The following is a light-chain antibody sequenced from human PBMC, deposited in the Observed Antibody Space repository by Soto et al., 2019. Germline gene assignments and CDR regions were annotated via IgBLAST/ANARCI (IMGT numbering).Light chain of an antibody. CDR3: QQYNKWPRT. Sequence: EIVLTQSAASLSVSPGERVTLXCRASQSISSYLDWYHQKPGQAPRLLIYDASTRANGSPARYSGSGSGTEFNCTISSLQSEDFAVYFGQQYNKWPRTFGQGTKVDIK. V-gene: IGKV3-15*01. CDR1: QSISSY. J-gene: IGKJ1*01. CDR2: DAS.